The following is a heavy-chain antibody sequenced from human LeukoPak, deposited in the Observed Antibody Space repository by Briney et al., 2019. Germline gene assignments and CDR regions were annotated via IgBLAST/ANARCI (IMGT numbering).Heavy chain of an antibody. V-gene: IGHV3-48*04. D-gene: IGHD3-10*01. CDR3: ARGPGYGSRSDYLDY. Sequence: GGSLRLPCAASGFTFSTYSMNWVRQAPGKGLEWISYISSSSSTIYYADSVKGRFTISRDNAKNALYLQMNSLTTEDTAVYYCARGPGYGSRSDYLDYWGQGILVTVSS. CDR1: GFTFSTYS. CDR2: ISSSSSTI. J-gene: IGHJ4*02.